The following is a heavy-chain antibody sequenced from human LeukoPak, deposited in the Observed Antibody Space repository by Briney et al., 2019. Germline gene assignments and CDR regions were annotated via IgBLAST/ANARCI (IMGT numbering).Heavy chain of an antibody. J-gene: IGHJ1*01. V-gene: IGHV4-59*01. CDR3: AAGMTYYYDSRYFQH. CDR2: IYYSGST. Sequence: SETLSLTCTVSGDSISSYYWSWIRQPPGKGLEWIGYIYYSGSTNYNPSLKSRVTISVDTSKNQFSLKLSSVTAADTAVYYCAAGMTYYYDSRYFQHWGQGTLVTVSS. CDR1: GDSISSYY. D-gene: IGHD3-22*01.